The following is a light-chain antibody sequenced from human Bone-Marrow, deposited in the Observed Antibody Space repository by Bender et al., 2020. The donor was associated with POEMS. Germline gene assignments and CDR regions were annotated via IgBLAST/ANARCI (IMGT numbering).Light chain of an antibody. CDR2: EGS. J-gene: IGLJ2*01. CDR1: SSDIGSYNL. CDR3: CSYAGTSTLV. V-gene: IGLV2-23*01. Sequence: QSVLTQPPSVSGAPGQSVTISCTGSSSDIGSYNLVSWYQQYPGKAPKVMIYEGSKRPSGVSNRFSGSKSGNTASLTVSGLQAEDEADYFCCSYAGTSTLVFGGGTKLTVL.